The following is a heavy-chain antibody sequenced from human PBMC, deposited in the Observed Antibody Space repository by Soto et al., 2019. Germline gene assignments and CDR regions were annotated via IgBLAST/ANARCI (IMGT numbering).Heavy chain of an antibody. CDR2: ISGSSSFT. J-gene: IGHJ4*02. CDR3: AREDIGPDL. CDR1: GFTFSDYY. V-gene: IGHV3-11*05. Sequence: GGSLRLSCAASGFTFSDYYMSWIRQAPGKGLEWVSSISGSSSFTNYAESVKGRFTISRDNAKNSLYLQMSSLRVEDTAVYYCAREDIGPDLWGQGTLVTVSS. D-gene: IGHD2-15*01.